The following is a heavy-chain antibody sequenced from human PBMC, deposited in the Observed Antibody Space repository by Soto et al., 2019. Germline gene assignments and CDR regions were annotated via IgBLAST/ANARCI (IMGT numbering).Heavy chain of an antibody. Sequence: GESLKISCKGSGYSFTSYWIGWVRQMPGKGLEWMGIIYPGDSDTRYSPSFQGQVTISADKSISTAYLQWSSLKASDTAMYYCARPINPRALDYGDYDYWGQGTLVTVSS. D-gene: IGHD4-17*01. J-gene: IGHJ4*02. CDR1: GYSFTSYW. CDR3: ARPINPRALDYGDYDY. CDR2: IYPGDSDT. V-gene: IGHV5-51*01.